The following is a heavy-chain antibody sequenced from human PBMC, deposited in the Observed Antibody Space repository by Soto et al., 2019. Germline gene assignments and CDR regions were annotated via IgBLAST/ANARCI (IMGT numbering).Heavy chain of an antibody. J-gene: IGHJ4*02. CDR1: GGTFSSYA. CDR2: IIPIFGTA. CDR3: ARERGYSYAQIDPYYFDY. D-gene: IGHD5-18*01. Sequence: ASVKVSCKASGGTFSSYAISWVRQAPGQGLEWMGGIIPIFGTANYAQKFQGRVTITADESTSTAYMELSSLRSEDTAVYYCARERGYSYAQIDPYYFDYWGQGTLVTVSS. V-gene: IGHV1-69*13.